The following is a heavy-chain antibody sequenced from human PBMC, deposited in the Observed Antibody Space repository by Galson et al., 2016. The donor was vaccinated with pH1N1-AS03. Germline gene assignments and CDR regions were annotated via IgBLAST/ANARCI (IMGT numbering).Heavy chain of an antibody. CDR3: AKGQLGILFYGIHV. CDR1: GFTFSTYS. Sequence: SLRLSCAASGFTFSTYSMAWVRQAPGKGLEWVSALSSRGDDAYHADSVKGRFTISRDNPMNTLYLQMNSLEAEDTAVYYCAKGQLGILFYGIHVWGQGTTVIVAS. V-gene: IGHV3-23*01. CDR2: LSSRGDDA. D-gene: IGHD7-27*01. J-gene: IGHJ6*02.